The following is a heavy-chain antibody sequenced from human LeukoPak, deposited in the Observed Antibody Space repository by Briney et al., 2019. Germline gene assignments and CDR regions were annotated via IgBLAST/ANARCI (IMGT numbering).Heavy chain of an antibody. CDR2: IYYSGST. J-gene: IGHJ4*02. Sequence: SETLSLTCTVSGDSISSGGYYWSWIRQPPGKGLEWIGYIYYSGSTNYNPSLKSRVTISVDTSKNQFSLKLSSVTAADTAVYYCARVEYGGNFDYWGQGTLVTVSS. CDR3: ARVEYGGNFDY. CDR1: GDSISSGGYY. V-gene: IGHV4-61*08. D-gene: IGHD4-23*01.